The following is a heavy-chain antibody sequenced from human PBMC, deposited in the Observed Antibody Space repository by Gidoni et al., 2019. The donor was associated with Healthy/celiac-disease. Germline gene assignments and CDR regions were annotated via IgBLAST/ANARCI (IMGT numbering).Heavy chain of an antibody. V-gene: IGHV3-49*03. CDR3: TRDHAFTMGATQGY. D-gene: IGHD1-26*01. CDR2: IRSKAYGGTT. Sequence: EVQLVESGGGLVQPGRSLRLSCTASGFTFGDYAMSWFRQAPGKGLEWVGFIRSKAYGGTTEYAASVKGRFTISRDDSKSIAYLQMNSLKTEDTAVYYCTRDHAFTMGATQGYWGQGTLVTVSS. CDR1: GFTFGDYA. J-gene: IGHJ4*02.